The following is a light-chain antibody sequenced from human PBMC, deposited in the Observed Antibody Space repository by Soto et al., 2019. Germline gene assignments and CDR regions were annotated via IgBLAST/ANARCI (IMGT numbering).Light chain of an antibody. V-gene: IGKV3-15*01. CDR1: QSVDIN. Sequence: EIVLTQSPATLSVSPGDRVTLSCRASQSVDINLAWYQQRSGQAPRLLIYGASTRATDMPGRFSGSGSGTELTLTISSLQSEDFAVYYCRQYKNWPRTFGRGTKVDIK. CDR3: RQYKNWPRT. J-gene: IGKJ4*02. CDR2: GAS.